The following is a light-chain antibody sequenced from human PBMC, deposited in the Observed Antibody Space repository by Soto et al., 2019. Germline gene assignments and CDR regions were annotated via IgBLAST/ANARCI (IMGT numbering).Light chain of an antibody. CDR2: CPS. J-gene: IGKJ4*01. Sequence: PGERATLFCRASQGLTTNFLAWYEQKVGQSPRLVMYCPSTRAPGTPDRCSGDGAGTDFTLTIHKVEPEDCAVYFCQQYSNPDFSFGGGTKVEI. V-gene: IGKV3-20*01. CDR1: QGLTTNF. CDR3: QQYSNPDFS.